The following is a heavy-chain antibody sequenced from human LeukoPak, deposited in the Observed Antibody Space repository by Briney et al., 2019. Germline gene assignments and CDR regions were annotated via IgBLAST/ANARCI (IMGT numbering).Heavy chain of an antibody. J-gene: IGHJ6*02. Sequence: QPGRSLRLSCAASGFTFSSYGMHWVRQAPGKGLEWVAVIWYDGSNKYYADSVKGRFTISRDNSKNTLYLQMNSLRAEDTAVYYCARDRDLITMARGDDGYGMDVWGQGTTVTVSS. CDR2: IWYDGSNK. V-gene: IGHV3-33*01. CDR1: GFTFSSYG. D-gene: IGHD3-10*01. CDR3: ARDRDLITMARGDDGYGMDV.